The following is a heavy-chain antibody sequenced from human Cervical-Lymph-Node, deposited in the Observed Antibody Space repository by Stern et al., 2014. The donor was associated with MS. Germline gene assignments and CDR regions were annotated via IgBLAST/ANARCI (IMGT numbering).Heavy chain of an antibody. J-gene: IGHJ5*01. CDR1: GGTFLSYV. Sequence: VQLVESGTEVKKPGSSGKVSCTASGGTFLSYVISWMRKAPGQGPEWMGGISPLFGKAKYAEKWQGRVTMTADESTSTVYMELSSLRSDDTAVYFCAKERGNTYGFDPWGQGTLVTVSS. D-gene: IGHD5-18*01. CDR3: AKERGNTYGFDP. CDR2: ISPLFGKA. V-gene: IGHV1-69*01.